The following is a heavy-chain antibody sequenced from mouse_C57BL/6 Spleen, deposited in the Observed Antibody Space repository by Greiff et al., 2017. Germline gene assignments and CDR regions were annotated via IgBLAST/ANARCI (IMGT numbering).Heavy chain of an antibody. V-gene: IGHV1-82*01. CDR2: IYPGDGDT. D-gene: IGHD1-1*01. CDR1: GYAFSSSW. Sequence: VQLQQSGPELVKPGASVKISCKASGYAFSSSWMNWVKQRPGKGLEWIGRIYPGDGDTNYNGKFKGKATLTADKSSSTANMQLSSLTAEDSAVYIWARFGTVVAYWYFEVWGTGTTVTVSS. J-gene: IGHJ1*03. CDR3: ARFGTVVAYWYFEV.